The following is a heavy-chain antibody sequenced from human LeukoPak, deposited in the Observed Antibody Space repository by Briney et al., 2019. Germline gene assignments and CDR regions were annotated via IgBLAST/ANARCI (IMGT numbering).Heavy chain of an antibody. CDR3: ARDADGYED. D-gene: IGHD5-24*01. CDR2: IKEDGSED. Sequence: PGGSLRLSCAASGFTFSRAWMSWVRQAPGKGLEWVANIKEDGSEDYYAHSVKGRFAISKDNAKNSLYLQMNNLRAEDTALYYCARDADGYEDWGQGTLVIVSS. CDR1: GFTFSRAW. J-gene: IGHJ4*02. V-gene: IGHV3-7*01.